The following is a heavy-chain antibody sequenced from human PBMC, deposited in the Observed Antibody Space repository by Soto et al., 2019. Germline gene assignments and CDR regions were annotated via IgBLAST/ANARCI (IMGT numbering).Heavy chain of an antibody. D-gene: IGHD3-10*01. CDR1: GYTFTSYG. J-gene: IGHJ6*03. CDR3: ARSREPTMNYGSGSPYYYYYYMDV. V-gene: IGHV1-18*01. CDR2: ISAYNGNT. Sequence: ASVKVSCKASGYTFTSYGISWVRQAPGQGLEWMGWISAYNGNTNYAQKLQGRVTMTTDTSTSTAYMELRSLRSDDTAVYYCARSREPTMNYGSGSPYYYYYYMDVWGKGTTVTVSS.